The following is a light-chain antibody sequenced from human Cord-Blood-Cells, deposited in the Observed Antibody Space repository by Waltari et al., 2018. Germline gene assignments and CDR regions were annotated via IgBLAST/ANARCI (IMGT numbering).Light chain of an antibody. CDR3: SSYTSSSTLV. CDR1: SSDVGGYNY. CDR2: DVS. Sequence: QSALTQPASVSGSPGPSITISCTGTSSDVGGYNYVSWYQQHPGKAPKLMIYDVSNRPSGVSNHFSGSKSGNTASLTISGLQAEDEADYYCSSYTSSSTLVFGTGTKVTVL. V-gene: IGLV2-14*01. J-gene: IGLJ1*01.